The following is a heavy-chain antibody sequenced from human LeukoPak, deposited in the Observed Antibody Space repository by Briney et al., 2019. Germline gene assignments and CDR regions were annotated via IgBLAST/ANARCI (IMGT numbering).Heavy chain of an antibody. V-gene: IGHV4-59*01. Sequence: SETLSLTCTVSGGSISSYYWSWIRQPPGKGLEWIGYIYYSGSTNCNPSLKSRVTISVDTSKNQFSLKLSSVTAADTAVYYCARDYYGSGSYFYDYWGQGTLVTVSS. D-gene: IGHD3-10*01. CDR2: IYYSGST. J-gene: IGHJ4*02. CDR1: GGSISSYY. CDR3: ARDYYGSGSYFYDY.